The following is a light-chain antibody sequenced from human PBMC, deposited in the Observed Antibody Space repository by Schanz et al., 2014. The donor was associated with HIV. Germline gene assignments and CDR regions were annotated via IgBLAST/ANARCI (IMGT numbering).Light chain of an antibody. J-gene: IGKJ5*01. Sequence: DIQMTQSPSSLSASVGDRVTLTCRASQSISTYLNWYQQKPGRAPQLLISAASSLQSGVPSRFSGSGSGSGTDFTLNISSLQPEDFAIYYCQQSYSTPITFGQGTRLEIK. V-gene: IGKV1-39*01. CDR3: QQSYSTPIT. CDR2: AAS. CDR1: QSISTY.